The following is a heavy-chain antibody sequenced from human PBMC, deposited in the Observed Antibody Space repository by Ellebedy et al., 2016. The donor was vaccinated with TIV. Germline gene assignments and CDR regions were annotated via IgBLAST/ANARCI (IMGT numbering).Heavy chain of an antibody. CDR2: ISYDGNNK. Sequence: SLKISCAASGFTFSSFGMHWVRQAPGKGLEWVAAISYDGNNKYYGDSVKGRFTISRDNSKNTLSLQMNSLRGDDTAVYYCAKELHVDSAYWGQGTLVTVSS. J-gene: IGHJ4*02. CDR3: AKELHVDSAY. D-gene: IGHD5-18*01. CDR1: GFTFSSFG. V-gene: IGHV3-30*18.